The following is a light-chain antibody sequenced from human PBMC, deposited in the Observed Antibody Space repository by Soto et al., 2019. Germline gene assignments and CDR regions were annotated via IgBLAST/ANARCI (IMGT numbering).Light chain of an antibody. CDR1: QSISSW. CDR3: QQYNSYSRT. V-gene: IGKV1-5*01. J-gene: IGKJ1*01. CDR2: DAS. Sequence: DIKMTQSPSTLSASVGDRVTITCRASQSISSWLAWYQQKPGKAPKVLIYDASSLEYGVPSRFSGSGSGTEFTLTIRSLQPDDFATYYCQQYNSYSRTFGQGTMVDIK.